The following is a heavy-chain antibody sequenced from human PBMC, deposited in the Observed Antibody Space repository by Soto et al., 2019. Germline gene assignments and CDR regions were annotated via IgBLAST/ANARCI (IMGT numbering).Heavy chain of an antibody. CDR3: AKSQSSYSSGWYIGAGGDYGMDV. CDR2: MNPNSGNT. D-gene: IGHD6-19*01. CDR1: GYTFTSYD. V-gene: IGHV1-8*01. Sequence: ASVKVSCKASGYTFTSYDINWVRQATGQGLEWMGWMNPNSGNTGYAQKFQGRVTMTRNTSTSTAYMELSSLRSEDTAVYYCAKSQSSYSSGWYIGAGGDYGMDVWGQGTTVTVSS. J-gene: IGHJ6*02.